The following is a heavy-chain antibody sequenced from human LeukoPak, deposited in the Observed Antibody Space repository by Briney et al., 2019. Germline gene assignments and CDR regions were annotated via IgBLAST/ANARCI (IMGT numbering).Heavy chain of an antibody. J-gene: IGHJ5*02. D-gene: IGHD1-26*01. CDR3: ARGGSSPTEAWFGP. CDR2: ISGSGGST. Sequence: QAGGSLRLSCAASGFTFSSYGMSWVRQAPGKGLEWVSAISGSGGSTYYADSVKGRFTISRDNSKNTLYLQMNSLRAEDTAVYYCARGGSSPTEAWFGPWGQGTLVTVSS. CDR1: GFTFSSYG. V-gene: IGHV3-23*01.